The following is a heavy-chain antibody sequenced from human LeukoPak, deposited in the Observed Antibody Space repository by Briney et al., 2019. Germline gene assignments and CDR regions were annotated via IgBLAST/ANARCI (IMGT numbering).Heavy chain of an antibody. V-gene: IGHV1-18*01. Sequence: ASVKVSCKASGYRFTTYGISWVRQAPGQGLEWMAWINVYSGSTEYKADLQGRLTVATETSTTTAYMELRSLRSDDTAVYYCVFGECSSTSCYPRRDYWGHGTLVTVSS. CDR2: INVYSGST. CDR3: VFGECSSTSCYPRRDY. D-gene: IGHD2-2*01. CDR1: GYRFTTYG. J-gene: IGHJ4*01.